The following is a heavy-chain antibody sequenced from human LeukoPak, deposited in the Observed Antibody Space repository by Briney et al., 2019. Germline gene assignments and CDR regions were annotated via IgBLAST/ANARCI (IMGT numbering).Heavy chain of an antibody. J-gene: IGHJ4*02. CDR1: GFIFSTYW. CDR2: IKYDGNEK. CDR3: VRESYSRGDFN. D-gene: IGHD2-21*01. Sequence: GGSLRLSCAASGFIFSTYWMTWVRQAPGNGLEWVATIKYDGNEKYYVDSVRGRFTISRDNAKNSLYLQMNSLTAEDTAVYYCVRESYSRGDFNWGQGTLVSVSS. V-gene: IGHV3-7*04.